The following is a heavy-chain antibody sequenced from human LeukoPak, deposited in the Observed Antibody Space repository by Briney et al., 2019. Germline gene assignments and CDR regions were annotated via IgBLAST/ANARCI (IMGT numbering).Heavy chain of an antibody. Sequence: TSETLSLTCTVSGGSISSYYWSWIRQPPGKGLEWIGYIYYSGGTNYNPSLKSRGTISVDTSKNQFSLKLSSVTAADTAVYYCARANWDADWFDPWGQGTLVTVSS. CDR3: ARANWDADWFDP. CDR2: IYYSGGT. V-gene: IGHV4-59*01. CDR1: GGSISSYY. J-gene: IGHJ5*02. D-gene: IGHD7-27*01.